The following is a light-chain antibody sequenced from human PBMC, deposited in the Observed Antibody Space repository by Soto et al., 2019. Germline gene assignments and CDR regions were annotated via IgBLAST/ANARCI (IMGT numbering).Light chain of an antibody. CDR3: QHYGSSLLT. V-gene: IGKV3-20*01. CDR1: QSVTSSF. Sequence: EIVLPQSPGTLSLSPGERATLSCRASQSVTSSFLVWYQQKPGQAPRLLIYGAFSRATGIPDRFSGSGSGTDFTLTNSRLEPEDCAVYYCQHYGSSLLTFGGGTKVEIK. CDR2: GAF. J-gene: IGKJ4*01.